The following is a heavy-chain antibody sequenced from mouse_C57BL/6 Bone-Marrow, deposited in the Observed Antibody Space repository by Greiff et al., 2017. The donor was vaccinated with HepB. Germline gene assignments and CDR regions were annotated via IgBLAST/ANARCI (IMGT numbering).Heavy chain of an antibody. CDR1: GYAFTNYL. Sequence: QVQLKQSGAELVRPGTSVKVSCKASGYAFTNYLIEWVKQRPGQGLEWIGVINPGSGGTNYNEKFKGKATLTADKSSSTAYMQLSSLTSEDSAVYFCTRYDSSYDYAMDYWGQGTSVTVSS. CDR3: TRYDSSYDYAMDY. CDR2: INPGSGGT. J-gene: IGHJ4*01. V-gene: IGHV1-54*01. D-gene: IGHD1-1*01.